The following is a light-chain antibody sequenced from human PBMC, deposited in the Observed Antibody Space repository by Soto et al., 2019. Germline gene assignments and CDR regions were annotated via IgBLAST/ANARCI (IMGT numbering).Light chain of an antibody. J-gene: IGKJ1*01. CDR2: GAS. CDR3: RQYGRSPPVK. Sequence: EIVLTQSPGTLSLSPGERATLSCRASQTVSSSYLAWYQQKPGQAPRLLIYGASTRAAGIPDRFSGSGSGTDFTLTISRLEPEDFAVYYCRQYGRSPPVKFGQGTKVEIK. CDR1: QTVSSSY. V-gene: IGKV3-20*01.